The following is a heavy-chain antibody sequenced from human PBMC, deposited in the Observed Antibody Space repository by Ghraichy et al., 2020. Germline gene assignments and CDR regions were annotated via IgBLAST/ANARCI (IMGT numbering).Heavy chain of an antibody. CDR2: TSYDGNNK. J-gene: IGHJ6*02. Sequence: GGSLRLSCAVSGFTFSRYGMHWVRQAPGKGLEWVAVTSYDGNNKNYADSVKGRFTISRDNSKNTLFLQMSGLRSEDTAVYYCAKERDSSGYYSFRGDYYGMDVWGQETTVTVSS. D-gene: IGHD3-22*01. CDR1: GFTFSRYG. V-gene: IGHV3-30*18. CDR3: AKERDSSGYYSFRGDYYGMDV.